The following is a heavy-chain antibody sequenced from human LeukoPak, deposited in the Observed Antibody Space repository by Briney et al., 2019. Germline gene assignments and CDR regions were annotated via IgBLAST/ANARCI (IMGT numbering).Heavy chain of an antibody. V-gene: IGHV1-69*13. D-gene: IGHD3-10*01. Sequence: GASVKVSCKASGGTFSSYAISWVRQAPGQGLEWMGGIIPIFGTANYAQKFQGRVTITADESTSTAYMELSSLRSDDTAVYYCAREIYYGSGSNRYYFDYWGQGTLVTISS. CDR2: IIPIFGTA. CDR3: AREIYYGSGSNRYYFDY. CDR1: GGTFSSYA. J-gene: IGHJ4*02.